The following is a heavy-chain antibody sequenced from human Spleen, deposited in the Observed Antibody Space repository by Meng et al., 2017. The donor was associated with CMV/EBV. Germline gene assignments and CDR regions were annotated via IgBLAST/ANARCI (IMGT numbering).Heavy chain of an antibody. CDR2: ISFSNFV. D-gene: IGHD6-19*01. CDR1: GFTFSSYT. Sequence: GGSLKISCAASGFTFSSYTMNWARLAPGKGLEWLSSISFSNFVYYADSVRGRFTISRDNAKNSVYLQLNSLRAEDTAVYYCGTIAVTGHPDYWGQGTLVTVSS. CDR3: GTIAVTGHPDY. J-gene: IGHJ4*02. V-gene: IGHV3-21*01.